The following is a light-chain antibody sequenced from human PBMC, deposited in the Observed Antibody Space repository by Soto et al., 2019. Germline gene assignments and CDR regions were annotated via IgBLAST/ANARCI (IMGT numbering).Light chain of an antibody. Sequence: ETVLTQSPGTLSLSPGERATLSCRASQSITSGYLAWYQQRPGQAPRLLISGASNRATGIPDRFSGSGSGTDFTLTISRQEPEDTAVYYCQQYGGSPLVTFGGGTKVEIK. V-gene: IGKV3-20*01. CDR2: GAS. J-gene: IGKJ4*01. CDR3: QQYGGSPLVT. CDR1: QSITSGY.